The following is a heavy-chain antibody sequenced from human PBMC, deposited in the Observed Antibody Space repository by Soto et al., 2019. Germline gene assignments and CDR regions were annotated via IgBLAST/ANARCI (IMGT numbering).Heavy chain of an antibody. CDR1: GRIFSSFS. J-gene: IGHJ1*01. Sequence: QVQVVQSGAEVKKPGSSVKISCKASGRIFSSFSTSWVRQVPGQGLECMGGVISASGSVTYAPKFQGRVTITAVTSAGIGYLELTSLTSEDTAIYYFSKVGSREGDNYVLEQWGPGTMVTVSS. V-gene: IGHV1-69*06. CDR2: VISASGSV. D-gene: IGHD3-10*02. CDR3: SKVGSREGDNYVLEQ.